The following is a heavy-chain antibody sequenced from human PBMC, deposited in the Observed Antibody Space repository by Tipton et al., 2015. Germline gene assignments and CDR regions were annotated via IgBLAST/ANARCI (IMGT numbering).Heavy chain of an antibody. J-gene: IGHJ3*02. CDR1: AYSISSDYY. CDR2: ISHSGNT. D-gene: IGHD5-12*01. Sequence: TLSLTCAVSAYSISSDYYWGWIRQPPGKGLEWIGSISHSGNTYYNPSLKSRVTMSRDTSKTQFSLKMSSVTASDTAVYYCARVPDSGFDAFDIWGQGTMVTVSS. V-gene: IGHV4-38-2*01. CDR3: ARVPDSGFDAFDI.